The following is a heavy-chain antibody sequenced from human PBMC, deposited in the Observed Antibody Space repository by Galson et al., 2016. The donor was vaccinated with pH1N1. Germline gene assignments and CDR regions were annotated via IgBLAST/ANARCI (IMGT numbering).Heavy chain of an antibody. J-gene: IGHJ6*02. CDR3: ARGYPGFSYYGMDV. D-gene: IGHD2-15*01. V-gene: IGHV3-53*01. Sequence: TDSVKGRFTISRDSSKNTLYLQMNSLRPEDTAVYYCARGYPGFSYYGMDVWGQGTTVTVSS.